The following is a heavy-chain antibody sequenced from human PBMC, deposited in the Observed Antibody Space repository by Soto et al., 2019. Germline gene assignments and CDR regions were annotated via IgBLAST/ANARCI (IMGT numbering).Heavy chain of an antibody. D-gene: IGHD3-9*01. J-gene: IGHJ6*02. V-gene: IGHV1-69*01. CDR3: ARAPTLLRYFAYYYYYGMDV. Sequence: QVQLVQSGAEVKKPGSSVKVSCKASGGTFSSYAISWVRQAPGQGLEWMGGIIPIFGTANYAQKFQGRVTITADESTSTAYMELSSLRSEDTAVYYCARAPTLLRYFAYYYYYGMDVWGQGTTVTVSS. CDR2: IIPIFGTA. CDR1: GGTFSSYA.